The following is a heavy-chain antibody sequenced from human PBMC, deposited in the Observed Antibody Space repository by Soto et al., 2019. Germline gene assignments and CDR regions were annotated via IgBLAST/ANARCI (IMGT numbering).Heavy chain of an antibody. CDR2: IYYSGST. Sequence: SETLSLTCTVSGGSISSGDYYWSWIRQPPGKGLEWIGYIYYSGSTYYNPSLKSRVTISVDTSKNQFSLKLSSVTAADTAVYYCARGLGLFYYYDSSGYYFDYWGQGTLVTVSS. CDR1: GGSISSGDYY. CDR3: ARGLGLFYYYDSSGYYFDY. J-gene: IGHJ4*02. D-gene: IGHD3-22*01. V-gene: IGHV4-30-4*01.